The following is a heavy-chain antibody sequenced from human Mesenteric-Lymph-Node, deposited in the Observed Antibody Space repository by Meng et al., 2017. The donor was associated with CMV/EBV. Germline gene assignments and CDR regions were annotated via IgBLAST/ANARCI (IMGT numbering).Heavy chain of an antibody. CDR1: GFTFDDYG. J-gene: IGHJ4*02. D-gene: IGHD4-11*01. V-gene: IGHV3-9*01. CDR3: ARDGRDSSPDH. CDR2: IGWDSGRK. Sequence: SLKISCAASGFTFDDYGMYWVRQAPGQGLEYVSGIGWDSGRKDYAESVKGRFTISRDNAKNSLYLQMNSLRAEDTAVYYCARDGRDSSPDHWGQGTLVTVSS.